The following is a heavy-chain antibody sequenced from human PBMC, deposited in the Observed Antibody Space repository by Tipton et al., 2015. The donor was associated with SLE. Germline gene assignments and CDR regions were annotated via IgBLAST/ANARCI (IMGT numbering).Heavy chain of an antibody. CDR1: GGSISNYY. CDR3: AREGGDIVGDGVEI. D-gene: IGHD2-15*01. J-gene: IGHJ3*02. CDR2: IHNSGRT. V-gene: IGHV4-59*01. Sequence: LRLSCTVSGGSISNYYWSWIRQPPGKGLEWIGYIHNSGRTSYHPSLKSRVTMSVDTPKNQFSLKLTSVTAGDTAVNYCAREGGDIVGDGVEIWGRGTMVTVSS.